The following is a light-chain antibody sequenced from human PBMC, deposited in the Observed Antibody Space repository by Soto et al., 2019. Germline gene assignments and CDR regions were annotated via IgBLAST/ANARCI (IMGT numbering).Light chain of an antibody. J-gene: IGLJ2*01. CDR1: TSNIGINT. Sequence: QSVLTQPPSVSGTPGQRVSISCSGSTSNIGINTVNWYQQLPGTAPKLLIYSNNQRPSGVPERFSGSKSGTSASLAFSGLRSEDEADYYCAAWDDALGGLVVFGGGTKLTVL. CDR2: SNN. V-gene: IGLV1-44*01. CDR3: AAWDDALGGLVV.